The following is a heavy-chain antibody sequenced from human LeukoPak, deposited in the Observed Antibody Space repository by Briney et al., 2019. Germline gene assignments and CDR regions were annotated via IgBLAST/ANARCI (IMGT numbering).Heavy chain of an antibody. CDR2: ISGSGTNT. CDR1: GFTFSNYA. J-gene: IGHJ4*02. CDR3: AKGAATNDILTGYCPLFDY. D-gene: IGHD3-9*01. Sequence: GGSLRLSCAASGFTFSNYAMSWVRHAPGKGLEWFSAISGSGTNTYYAESVKGRFTTSRDNYRDTEYLQMNSLRAGDTAVYYCAKGAATNDILTGYCPLFDYWGQGTLVAVCS. V-gene: IGHV3-23*01.